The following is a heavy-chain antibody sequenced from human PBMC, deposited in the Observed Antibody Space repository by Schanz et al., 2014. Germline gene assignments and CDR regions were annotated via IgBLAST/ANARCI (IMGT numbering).Heavy chain of an antibody. D-gene: IGHD5-12*01. V-gene: IGHV3-30*02. J-gene: IGHJ4*02. CDR2: IRYDGSNQ. CDR1: GFTFTNLG. Sequence: QVQLVESGGCVVQPGRSLRLSCAASGFTFTNLGMHWVRRAPGKGLEWVAFIRYDGSNQYYADSVKGRFTISRDNSKNTLSLQMNSLRAEDTAVYYCAKGFGGYDLVLDYWGQGTLVTVSS. CDR3: AKGFGGYDLVLDY.